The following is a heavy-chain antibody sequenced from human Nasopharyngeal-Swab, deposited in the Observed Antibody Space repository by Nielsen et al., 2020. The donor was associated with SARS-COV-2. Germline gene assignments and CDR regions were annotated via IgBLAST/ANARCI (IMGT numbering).Heavy chain of an antibody. V-gene: IGHV3-30*18. CDR1: GFTFSSYG. CDR2: ISYDGSNK. CDR3: AKDWGYKSDYYYYMDV. D-gene: IGHD5-18*01. Sequence: GESLKISCAASGFTFSSYGMHWVRQAPDKGLEWVAVISYDGSNKYYADSVKGRFTISRDNSKNTLYLQMNSLRAEDTAVYYCAKDWGYKSDYYYYMDVWGKGTTVTVSS. J-gene: IGHJ6*03.